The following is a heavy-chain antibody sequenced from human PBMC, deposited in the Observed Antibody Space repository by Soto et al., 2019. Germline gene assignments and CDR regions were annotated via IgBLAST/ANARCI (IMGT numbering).Heavy chain of an antibody. D-gene: IGHD5-12*01. CDR2: IIPIFGTA. V-gene: IGHV1-69*13. CDR3: ARVNYDSNWFDP. J-gene: IGHJ5*02. Sequence: ASVKVSCKASGGTFSSYAISWVRQAPGQGLEWMGGIIPIFGTANYAQKFQGRVTITADESTSTAYMELSSLRSEDTAVYYCARVNYDSNWFDPWGQGTLVTVSS. CDR1: GGTFSSYA.